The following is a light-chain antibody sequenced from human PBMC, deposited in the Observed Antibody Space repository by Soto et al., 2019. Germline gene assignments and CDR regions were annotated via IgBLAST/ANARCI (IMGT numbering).Light chain of an antibody. V-gene: IGKV1-5*03. J-gene: IGKJ1*01. CDR3: QQYNSQWT. CDR1: QNISNW. Sequence: IQMTQSPYTLSASVGDSVTPICRASQNISNWLAWYQQKPGQAPKLLIYKASSLQNGVTSRFSGSGSGTDFSLTISSLEPEDFATYYCQQYNSQWTFGPGTKVDIK. CDR2: KAS.